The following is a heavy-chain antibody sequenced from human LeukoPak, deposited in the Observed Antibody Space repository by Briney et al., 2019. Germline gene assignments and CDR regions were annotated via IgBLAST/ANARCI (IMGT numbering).Heavy chain of an antibody. D-gene: IGHD5-18*01. CDR3: ARSLSYGYSYGYYRFDP. CDR2: MYYSGST. CDR1: GGSISSSSYY. V-gene: IGHV4-39*01. Sequence: SETLSLTCTVSGGSISSSSYYWGWIRQPPGKGLEWIGSMYYSGSTYYSPSLKSRVTISVDTSKNQFSLKLSSVTAANTAVYYCARSLSYGYSYGYYRFDPWGQGTLVTVSS. J-gene: IGHJ5*02.